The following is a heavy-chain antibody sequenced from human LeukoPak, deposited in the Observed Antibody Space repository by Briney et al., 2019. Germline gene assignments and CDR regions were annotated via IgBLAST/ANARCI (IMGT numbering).Heavy chain of an antibody. CDR3: ARGVLGDYGDYGTFDY. D-gene: IGHD4-17*01. V-gene: IGHV1-46*01. Sequence: ASVKVSCKASGYTFTSYYMHWVRQAPGQGLEWMGIINPSGGSTSYAQKFQGRVTMTRDTSTSTVYMELSSLRSEDTAVYYCARGVLGDYGDYGTFDYWGQGTLVTVSS. J-gene: IGHJ4*02. CDR1: GYTFTSYY. CDR2: INPSGGST.